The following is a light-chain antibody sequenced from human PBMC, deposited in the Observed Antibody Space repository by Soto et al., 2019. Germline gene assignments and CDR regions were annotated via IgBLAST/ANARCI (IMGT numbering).Light chain of an antibody. V-gene: IGLV1-51*02. Sequence: QSVLTQPPSVSASQGQTVTISCSGSSSNIANYDVSWFQQLPRTTTHLLIYENNNRPSGMPGRFSGSKSTTSTALGITGLQHGDEDDYYYGTWDSSMSGLVFGTGTKLTVL. J-gene: IGLJ1*01. CDR3: GTWDSSMSGLV. CDR2: ENN. CDR1: SSNIANYD.